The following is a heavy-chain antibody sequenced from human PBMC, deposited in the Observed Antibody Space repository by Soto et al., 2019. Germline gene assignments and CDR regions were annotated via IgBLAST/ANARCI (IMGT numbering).Heavy chain of an antibody. J-gene: IGHJ6*02. V-gene: IGHV3-30*18. CDR2: ISYDGSNK. Sequence: QVQLVESGGGVVQPGRSLRLSCAASGFTFSSYGMHWVRQAPGKGLEWVAVISYDGSNKYYADSVKGRFTISRDNSKNPLYPQMNSLRAEDTGVYLLAKAYDFFYYYGMDVWGQGTTVTVSS. CDR1: GFTFSSYG. D-gene: IGHD3-3*01. CDR3: AKAYDFFYYYGMDV.